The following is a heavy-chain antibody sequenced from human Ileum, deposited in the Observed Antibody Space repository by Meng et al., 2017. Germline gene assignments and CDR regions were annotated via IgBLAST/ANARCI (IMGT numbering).Heavy chain of an antibody. D-gene: IGHD7-27*01. Sequence: GGSLRLSCAASGFTFSSYWMNWVRQAPGKGLEWVANIKPDGGEKYYVDSVKGRFTISRDNAKNSLYLQMNSLRAEDTAVYYCARDPHRGGDFDIWGQGTMVTVSS. CDR1: GFTFSSYW. J-gene: IGHJ3*02. CDR2: IKPDGGEK. CDR3: ARDPHRGGDFDI. V-gene: IGHV3-7*01.